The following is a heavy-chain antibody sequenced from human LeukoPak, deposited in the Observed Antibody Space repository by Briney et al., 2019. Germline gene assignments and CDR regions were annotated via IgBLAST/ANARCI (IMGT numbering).Heavy chain of an antibody. Sequence: GGSLRLSCAASGFTFSSYAMHWVRQAPGKGLEWVAVISYDGSNKYYADSVKGRFTISRDNSKNTLYLQMNSLRAEDTAVCYCARVAAAGTITSVFGYWGQGTLVTVSS. V-gene: IGHV3-30*04. J-gene: IGHJ4*02. CDR2: ISYDGSNK. D-gene: IGHD6-13*01. CDR1: GFTFSSYA. CDR3: ARVAAAGTITSVFGY.